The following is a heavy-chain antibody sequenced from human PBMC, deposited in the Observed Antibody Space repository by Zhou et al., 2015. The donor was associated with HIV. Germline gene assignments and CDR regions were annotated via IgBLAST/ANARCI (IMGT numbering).Heavy chain of an antibody. CDR1: GGTFSNYG. CDR3: ARRGIAVAGRPYYGMDV. V-gene: IGHV1-69*01. D-gene: IGHD6-19*01. Sequence: QVQLVQSGAEVKKPGSSVKISCKASGGTFSNYGVSWVRQAPGQGLEWMGGIIPISGKPNYAQKFQGRVTITADESTNTAYMELSSLRSEDTAVYYCARRGIAVAGRPYYGMDVWGQGTTVTVSS. J-gene: IGHJ6*02. CDR2: IIPISGKP.